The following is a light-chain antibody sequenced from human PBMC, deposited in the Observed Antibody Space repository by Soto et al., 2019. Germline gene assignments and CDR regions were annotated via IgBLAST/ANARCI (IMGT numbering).Light chain of an antibody. J-gene: IGLJ3*02. CDR1: SSNIGAGYD. CDR3: QSYDSILSEGV. V-gene: IGLV1-40*01. Sequence: QSVLTQPPSVSGAPGQRVTISCTGSSSNIGAGYDVHWYQQLPGTAPKLLIYGNSNRPSGVPDRFSGSKSGTSASLAITGLQAEDEADYYCQSYDSILSEGVFGGGTQLTVL. CDR2: GNS.